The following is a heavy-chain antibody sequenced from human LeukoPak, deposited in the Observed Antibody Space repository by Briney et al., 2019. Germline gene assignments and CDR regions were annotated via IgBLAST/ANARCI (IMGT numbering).Heavy chain of an antibody. CDR1: GGTFSSYA. CDR2: IIPIFGTA. CDR3: ARDQRTYYDFWSGYQGNYYYGMDV. V-gene: IGHV1-69*13. Sequence: SVKVSCKASGGTFSSYAISWVRQAPGQGLEWMGGIIPIFGTANYAQKFQGRVTITADESTSTAYMELSSLRSEDTAVYYCARDQRTYYDFWSGYQGNYYYGMDVWGQGTTVTVSS. D-gene: IGHD3-3*01. J-gene: IGHJ6*02.